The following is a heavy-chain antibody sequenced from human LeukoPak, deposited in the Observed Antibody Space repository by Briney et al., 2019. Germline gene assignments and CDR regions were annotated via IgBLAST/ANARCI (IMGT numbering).Heavy chain of an antibody. CDR3: ARDLNRNWFDP. D-gene: IGHD1-14*01. V-gene: IGHV3-23*01. Sequence: GGSLRLSCVDSGFTFSSYDMSWVRQIPGKGLEWVSATSASGGSTYYADSVKGRFTISRDNSKSTLYLQMNSLRAEDTAIFYCARDLNRNWFDPWGQGTLVTVSS. J-gene: IGHJ5*02. CDR2: TSASGGST. CDR1: GFTFSSYD.